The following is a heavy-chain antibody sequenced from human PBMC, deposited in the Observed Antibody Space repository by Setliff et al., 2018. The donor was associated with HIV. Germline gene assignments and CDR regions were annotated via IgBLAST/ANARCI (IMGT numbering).Heavy chain of an antibody. V-gene: IGHV1-18*01. J-gene: IGHJ3*02. CDR1: NYTLINYG. CDR3: ARDPGYKSTWYGVFDI. D-gene: IGHD6-13*01. Sequence: VASVKVSCKASNYTLINYGVSWVRQAPGQGLEWMGWIGSYSGYTNYAEKFQGRVTMTIDTSTSTAYMELSSLRSEDTAVYYCARDPGYKSTWYGVFDIWGQGTMVTVSS. CDR2: IGSYSGYT.